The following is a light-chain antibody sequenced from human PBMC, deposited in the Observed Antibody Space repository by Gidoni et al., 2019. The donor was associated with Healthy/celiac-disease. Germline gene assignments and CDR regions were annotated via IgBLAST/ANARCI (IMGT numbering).Light chain of an antibody. Sequence: IQMTQSPSSLPASVGDRVTITCWASQGISNDLGWYQQKPGKAPKRLIYAASSLQSGVPSRFSGSGSGTEFTLTISSLQPEDFATYYCLQHNSYPLTFGGGTKVEIK. CDR1: QGISND. V-gene: IGKV1-17*01. J-gene: IGKJ4*01. CDR3: LQHNSYPLT. CDR2: AAS.